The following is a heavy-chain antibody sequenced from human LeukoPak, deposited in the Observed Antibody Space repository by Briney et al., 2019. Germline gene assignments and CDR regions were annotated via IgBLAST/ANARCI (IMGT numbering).Heavy chain of an antibody. CDR1: GGSISSSTYY. V-gene: IGHV4-39*01. Sequence: SETLSLTCTVSGGSISSSTYYWGWIRQPPGKGLEWIGSIYYSGSTYYNPSLKSRVTISVDTSKNQFSLRLSSVTAADTAVYYCARGDCSGSICYSPMDVWGTGTTVTVSS. CDR3: ARGDCSGSICYSPMDV. J-gene: IGHJ6*03. CDR2: IYYSGST. D-gene: IGHD2-21*01.